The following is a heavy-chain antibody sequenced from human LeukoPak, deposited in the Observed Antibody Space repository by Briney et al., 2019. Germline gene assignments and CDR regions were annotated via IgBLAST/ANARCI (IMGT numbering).Heavy chain of an antibody. Sequence: GGSLRLSCAASGFTFSSYAMHWVRQAPGKGLEWVAVISYDRSNKYYADSVKGRFTISRDNSKNTLYLQMNSLRAEDTAVYYCARSQYQLLSYFDYWGQGTLVTVSS. CDR2: ISYDRSNK. V-gene: IGHV3-30*01. J-gene: IGHJ4*02. CDR3: ARSQYQLLSYFDY. D-gene: IGHD2-2*01. CDR1: GFTFSSYA.